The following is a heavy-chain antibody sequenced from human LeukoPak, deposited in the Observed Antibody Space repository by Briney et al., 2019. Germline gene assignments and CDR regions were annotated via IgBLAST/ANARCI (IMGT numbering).Heavy chain of an antibody. V-gene: IGHV4-39*07. CDR3: ARVFDS. CDR1: GGSVSASDYY. J-gene: IGHJ4*02. CDR2: VFYTGKT. Sequence: SETLSLTCAVSGGSVSASDYYWGWIRQSPVKGLEWIGDVFYTGKTNYNPSLRGRATISIDTSKNQFSLKLTCVTAADSAVYYCARVFDSWGQGTLVTVSS.